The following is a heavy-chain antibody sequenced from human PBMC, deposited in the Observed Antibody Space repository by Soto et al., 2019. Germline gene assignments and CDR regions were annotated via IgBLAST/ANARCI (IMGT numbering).Heavy chain of an antibody. J-gene: IGHJ6*02. V-gene: IGHV5-51*01. CDR1: GYSCTSYW. CDR3: ARHPTMVRGVVNGMDV. CDR2: IYPGDSDT. Sequence: GESLKISCKGSGYSCTSYWIGWVRQMPGKGLEWMGIIYPGDSDTRYSPSSQGQVTISADKSISTAYLQWSSLRASDTAMYYCARHPTMVRGVVNGMDVWGQGTTVTVSS. D-gene: IGHD3-10*01.